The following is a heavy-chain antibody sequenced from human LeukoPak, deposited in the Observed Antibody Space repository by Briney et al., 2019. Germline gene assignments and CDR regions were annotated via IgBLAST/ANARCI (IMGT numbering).Heavy chain of an antibody. J-gene: IGHJ4*02. V-gene: IGHV4-59*01. Sequence: TSETLSLTCTVSGVSISSYYWSWIRQPPGKGLEWIGYIYYSGSTNYNPSLKSRVTISVDTSKNQFSLKLSSVTAADTAVYYCARGTRSSSWGVYWGQGTLVTVSS. CDR2: IYYSGST. CDR1: GVSISSYY. D-gene: IGHD6-6*01. CDR3: ARGTRSSSWGVY.